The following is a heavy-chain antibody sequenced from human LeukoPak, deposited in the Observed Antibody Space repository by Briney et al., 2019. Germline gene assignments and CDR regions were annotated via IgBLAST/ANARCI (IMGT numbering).Heavy chain of an antibody. CDR3: AKDPRGYQLLPGYYMDV. D-gene: IGHD2-2*01. J-gene: IGHJ6*03. V-gene: IGHV3-23*01. Sequence: QTGGSLRLSCAASGFTFSSYAMSWVRQAPGKGLEWVSAISGSGGSTYYADSVKGRFTISRDNSKNTLYLQMNSLRAEDTAVYYCAKDPRGYQLLPGYYMDVWGKGTTVTVSS. CDR2: ISGSGGST. CDR1: GFTFSSYA.